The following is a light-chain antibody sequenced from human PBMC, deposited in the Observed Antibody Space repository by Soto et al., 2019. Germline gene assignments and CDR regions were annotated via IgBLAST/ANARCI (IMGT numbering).Light chain of an antibody. CDR3: CSYAGSYV. V-gene: IGLV2-11*01. CDR1: SSDVGGYNY. J-gene: IGLJ1*01. CDR2: DVS. Sequence: QSALTQPRSVSGSPGQSVTISCTGTSSDVGGYNYVSWYQQHPGKAPKLMIYDVSKRPSGVPDRFSGSKSGNTASLTISRLQSLDEADYYRCSYAGSYVFGTGTKLTVL.